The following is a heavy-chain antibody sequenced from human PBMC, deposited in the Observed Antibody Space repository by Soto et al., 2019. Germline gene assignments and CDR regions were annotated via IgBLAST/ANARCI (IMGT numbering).Heavy chain of an antibody. CDR2: IIPIFGTA. V-gene: IGHV1-69*13. J-gene: IGHJ4*02. CDR3: ATSRSSSWNFDY. D-gene: IGHD6-13*01. CDR1: RGALGIYS. Sequence: SAKVCCKASRGALGIYSSMWVRHAPGQGLEWMGGIIPIFGTANYAQKFQGRVTITADESTSTAYMELSSLRSEDTAVYYCATSRSSSWNFDYWGQGTLVTVSS.